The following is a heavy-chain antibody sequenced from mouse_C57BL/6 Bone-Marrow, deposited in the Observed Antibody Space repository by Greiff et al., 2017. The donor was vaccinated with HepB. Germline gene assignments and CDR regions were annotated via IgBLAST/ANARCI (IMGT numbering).Heavy chain of an antibody. CDR2: IDPEDGET. J-gene: IGHJ2*01. D-gene: IGHD1-1*01. CDR1: GFNIKDYY. V-gene: IGHV14-2*01. CDR3: ARRWELLRHYFDY. Sequence: EVKLQESGAELVKPGASVKLSCTASGFNIKDYYMNWVKQRTEQGLEWIGRIDPEDGETKSAPKFQGKATITADTSSNTAYLQLSSLTSEDTAVYYWARRWELLRHYFDYWGQSTTLTVSS.